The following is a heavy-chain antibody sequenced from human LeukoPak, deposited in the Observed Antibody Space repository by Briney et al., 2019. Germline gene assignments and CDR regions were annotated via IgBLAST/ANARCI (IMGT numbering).Heavy chain of an antibody. CDR3: ARGQFGQPSFDY. CDR1: GYTFTSYG. D-gene: IGHD3-10*01. CDR2: ISTYNGNT. J-gene: IGHJ4*02. V-gene: IGHV1-18*01. Sequence: ASMKVSCKASGYTFTSYGITWVRQAPGQGLEGMGYISTYNGNTKYAQKLQGRVTMTTDKSSTTAYMELRSLTSDDTAVYYCARGQFGQPSFDYWGQGTLLTVSS.